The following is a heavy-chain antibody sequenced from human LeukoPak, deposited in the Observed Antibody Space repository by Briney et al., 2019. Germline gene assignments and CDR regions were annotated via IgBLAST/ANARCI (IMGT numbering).Heavy chain of an antibody. CDR1: GFTFDDYG. CDR3: AREGGYCSSTSCYPYYFDY. V-gene: IGHV3-20*04. J-gene: IGHJ4*02. Sequence: PGGSLRLSCAASGFTFDDYGMSWVRQAPGKGLEWVSGINWNGGSTGYADSVKGRFTISRDNAKNSLYLQMNSLRAGDTALYYCAREGGYCSSTSCYPYYFDYWGQGTLVTVSS. CDR2: INWNGGST. D-gene: IGHD2-2*01.